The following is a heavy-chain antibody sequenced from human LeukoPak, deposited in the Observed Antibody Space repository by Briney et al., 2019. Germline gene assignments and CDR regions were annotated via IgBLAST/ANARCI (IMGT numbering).Heavy chain of an antibody. CDR3: ARGGFLEPRTYYYYYYMDV. J-gene: IGHJ6*03. CDR2: IYHSGST. Sequence: SETLSLTCTVSGGSISSGGYYWSWIRQPPGKGLEWIGYIYHSGSTYYNPSLKSRVTISVDRSKNQFSLKLSSVTAADTAVCYCARGGFLEPRTYYYYYYMDVWGKGTTVTVSS. V-gene: IGHV4-30-2*01. CDR1: GGSISSGGYY. D-gene: IGHD3-3*01.